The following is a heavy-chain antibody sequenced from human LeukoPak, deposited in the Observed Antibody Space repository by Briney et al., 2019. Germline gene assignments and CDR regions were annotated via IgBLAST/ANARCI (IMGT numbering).Heavy chain of an antibody. CDR2: ILESGGST. Sequence: PGGSLRLSCAASGFTFSNYAMSWVRQAPGKGLEWVSAILESGGSTYYADSVKGRFTISRDNSKNTPYLQMNSLRAEDTAVYYCAKRSPRDYYYNMDVWGQGTTVTVSS. CDR3: AKRSPRDYYYNMDV. V-gene: IGHV3-23*01. CDR1: GFTFSNYA. J-gene: IGHJ6*02.